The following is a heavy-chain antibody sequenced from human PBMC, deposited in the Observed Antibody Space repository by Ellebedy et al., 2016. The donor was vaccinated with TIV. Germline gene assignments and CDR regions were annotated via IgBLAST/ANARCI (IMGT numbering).Heavy chain of an antibody. D-gene: IGHD1-26*01. V-gene: IGHV3-66*01. CDR2: IYSGGST. CDR3: AIGGSYYVH. J-gene: IGHJ4*02. CDR1: GFTVSSNY. Sequence: GESLKISCAASGFTVSSNYMTWVRRAPGKGLEWVSVIYSGGSTYYADSVKGRFTISRDNSKNTLYLQMNSLRAEDTAVYYCAIGGSYYVHWGQGTLVTVSS.